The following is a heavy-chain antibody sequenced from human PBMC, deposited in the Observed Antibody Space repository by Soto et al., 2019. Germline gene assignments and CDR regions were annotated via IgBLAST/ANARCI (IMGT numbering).Heavy chain of an antibody. V-gene: IGHV3-7*01. CDR1: GFTFSRYW. CDR2: INQDGGQT. D-gene: IGHD4-17*01. Sequence: GGSLRLSCGASGFTFSRYWMNWVRQAPGKGLEWVANINQDGGQTYYVDSVKGRFTISRNNAKNFLYLQMDSLRAEDTAVYYCASPPTNLDYDDHTWFDPWGQGSLVTVSS. CDR3: ASPPTNLDYDDHTWFDP. J-gene: IGHJ5*02.